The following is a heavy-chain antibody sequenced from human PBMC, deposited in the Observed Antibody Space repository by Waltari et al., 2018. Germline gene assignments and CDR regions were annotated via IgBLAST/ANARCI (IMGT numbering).Heavy chain of an antibody. J-gene: IGHJ3*02. CDR1: GGTFSSYA. V-gene: IGHV1-69*08. CDR3: ARDAAARPALPHAFDI. Sequence: QVQLVQSGAEVKKPGSSVKVSCKASGGTFSSYAISWLRQAPGQGLEWMGRISPIFGTANYAQKFQGRVTITADKSTSTAYMELSSLRSEDTAVYYCARDAAARPALPHAFDIWGQGTMVTVSS. CDR2: ISPIFGTA. D-gene: IGHD6-6*01.